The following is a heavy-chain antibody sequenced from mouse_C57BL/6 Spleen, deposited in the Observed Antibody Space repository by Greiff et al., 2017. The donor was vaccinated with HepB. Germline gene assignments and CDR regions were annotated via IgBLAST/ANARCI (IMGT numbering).Heavy chain of an antibody. J-gene: IGHJ4*01. CDR3: ARIYYDYDGYAMDY. D-gene: IGHD2-4*01. CDR1: GYTFTSYW. V-gene: IGHV1-64*01. Sequence: QVQLQQSGAELVKPGASVKLSCKASGYTFTSYWMHWVKQRPGQGLEWIGMIHPNSGSTNYNEKFKSKATLTVDKSSSTAYMQLSSLTSEDSAVYYCARIYYDYDGYAMDYWGQRTSVTVSS. CDR2: IHPNSGST.